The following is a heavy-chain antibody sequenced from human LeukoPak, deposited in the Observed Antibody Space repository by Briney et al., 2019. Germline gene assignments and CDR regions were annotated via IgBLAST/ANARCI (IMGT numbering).Heavy chain of an antibody. D-gene: IGHD3-22*01. Sequence: GASLRLSCAAAGFTFSSYWMSWVRQAPGKGLEWVANIKQDGSEKYYVDSVKGRFTISRDNAKNSLYLQMNSLRAEDTAVYYCARSNYDSSGYDAFDIWGQGTMVTVSS. CDR2: IKQDGSEK. CDR3: ARSNYDSSGYDAFDI. CDR1: GFTFSSYW. V-gene: IGHV3-7*01. J-gene: IGHJ3*02.